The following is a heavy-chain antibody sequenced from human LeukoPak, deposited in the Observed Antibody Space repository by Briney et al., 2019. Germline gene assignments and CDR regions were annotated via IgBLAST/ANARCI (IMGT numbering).Heavy chain of an antibody. CDR2: ISAYNGNT. Sequence: DSVNVSCKASGYTFTSYGISWVRQAPGQGLEWMGCISAYNGNTNYAQKLQGRVTMTTDTSTSTAYMELRSLRSDDTAVYYCARVHYGGYFDYWGQGTLVTVSS. D-gene: IGHD4-17*01. V-gene: IGHV1-18*01. J-gene: IGHJ4*02. CDR3: ARVHYGGYFDY. CDR1: GYTFTSYG.